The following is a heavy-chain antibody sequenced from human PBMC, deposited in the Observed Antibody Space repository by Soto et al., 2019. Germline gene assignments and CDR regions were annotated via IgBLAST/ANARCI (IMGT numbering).Heavy chain of an antibody. V-gene: IGHV1-69*13. CDR1: GGTFSSYA. D-gene: IGHD3-9*01. CDR3: ARSYYDILTGYQPITYNWFDP. CDR2: IIPIFGTA. J-gene: IGHJ5*02. Sequence: ASVKVSCKASGGTFSSYAISWVRQAPGQGLEWMGGIIPIFGTANYAQKFQGRVTITADESTSTAYMELSSLRSEDTAVYYCARSYYDILTGYQPITYNWFDPWGQGTLVTVS.